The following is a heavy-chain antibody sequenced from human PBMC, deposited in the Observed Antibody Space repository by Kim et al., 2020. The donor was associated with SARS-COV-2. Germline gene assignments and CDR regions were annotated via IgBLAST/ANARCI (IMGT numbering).Heavy chain of an antibody. CDR2: IYSGGGT. J-gene: IGHJ2*01. D-gene: IGHD3-22*01. CDR3: SRASRDDYDSNGYYWY. V-gene: IGHV3-66*01. Sequence: GGSLRLSCAASGFTVSTNYMTWVRQAPGKGLEWVSIIYSGGGTYYADSVKGRFTISRDNSKSTVYLQMNSLRAEDTAVYYCSRASRDDYDSNGYYWY. CDR1: GFTVSTNY.